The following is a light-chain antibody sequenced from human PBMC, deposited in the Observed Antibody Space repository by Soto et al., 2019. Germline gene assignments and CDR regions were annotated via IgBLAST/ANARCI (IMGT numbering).Light chain of an antibody. J-gene: IGKJ5*01. CDR3: QQRSNWPPIT. V-gene: IGKV3-11*01. CDR2: DAS. Sequence: EIVMTQSPATLSVSPGERATLSCRASQSVRNNYLAWYQQKPGQAPRLLIYDASNRATGIPARFSGSGSGTDFTLTISSLEPEDFAVYYCQQRSNWPPITFGQGTRLEI. CDR1: QSVRNNY.